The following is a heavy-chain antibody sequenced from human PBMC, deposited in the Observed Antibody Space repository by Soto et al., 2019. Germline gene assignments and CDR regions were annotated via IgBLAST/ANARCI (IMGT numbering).Heavy chain of an antibody. CDR3: ARSVFP. Sequence: QVQLQESGPGLVKPSQTLSLTCTVSGGSISTGGYYWNWIRQHPGKGLEWIGYFYYSGSTYYNPSPXGXXTISVNTSKNQFSLKLSSVTAADTAVYYCARSVFPWGQGTLVTVSS. CDR2: FYYSGST. J-gene: IGHJ5*02. CDR1: GGSISTGGYY. V-gene: IGHV4-31*03.